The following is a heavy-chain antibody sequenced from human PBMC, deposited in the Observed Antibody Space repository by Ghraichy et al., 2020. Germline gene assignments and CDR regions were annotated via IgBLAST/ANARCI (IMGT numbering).Heavy chain of an antibody. Sequence: GGSLRLSCAASGFTFTNYAMSWVRQAPGKGLEWVSAISGSDGTTYYADSVKRRFAIARDNSKNTLYLQMNTLRAEDTAIYYCAKGLNFWTGVDYWGQGTLVTVSS. CDR1: GFTFTNYA. CDR2: ISGSDGTT. V-gene: IGHV3-23*01. CDR3: AKGLNFWTGVDY. J-gene: IGHJ4*02. D-gene: IGHD3/OR15-3a*01.